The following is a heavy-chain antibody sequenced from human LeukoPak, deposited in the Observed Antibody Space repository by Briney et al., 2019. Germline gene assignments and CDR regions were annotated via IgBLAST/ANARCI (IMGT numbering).Heavy chain of an antibody. J-gene: IGHJ4*02. CDR3: ARLQHLVSYYFDY. Sequence: SETLSLTCTVSGGSISSYYWSWIRQPPGKGLEWIGYIYYSGSTYYNPSLKSRVTISVDTSKNQFSLKLSSATAADTAVYYCARLQHLVSYYFDYWGQGTLVTVSS. D-gene: IGHD6-13*01. V-gene: IGHV4-59*12. CDR2: IYYSGST. CDR1: GGSISSYY.